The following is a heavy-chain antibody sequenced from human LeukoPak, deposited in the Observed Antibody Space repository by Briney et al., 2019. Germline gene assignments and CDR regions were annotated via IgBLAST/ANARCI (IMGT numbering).Heavy chain of an antibody. J-gene: IGHJ6*02. CDR1: GGTFSSYA. D-gene: IGHD2-15*01. V-gene: IGHV1-69*13. CDR3: ARGVVVVVAATQKYYYYGMDV. Sequence: SVKVSCKASGGTFSSYAISWVRQAPGQGLEWMGGIIPIFGTANYAQKFQGRVTITADESTSTAYLELSSLRPEDTAEYYCARGVVVVVAATQKYYYYGMDVWGQGTTVTVSS. CDR2: IIPIFGTA.